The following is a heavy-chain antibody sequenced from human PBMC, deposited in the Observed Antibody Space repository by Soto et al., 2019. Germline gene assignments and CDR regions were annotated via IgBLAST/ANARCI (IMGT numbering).Heavy chain of an antibody. D-gene: IGHD6-13*01. Sequence: SETLSLTCAVYGGSFSGYYWSWIRQHPGKGLEWIGYIYYSGSTYYNPSLKSRVTISVDTSKNQFSLKLSSVTAADTAVYYCARVAAASGPYYFDYWGQGTLVTVSS. CDR3: ARVAAASGPYYFDY. CDR1: GGSFSGYY. J-gene: IGHJ4*02. V-gene: IGHV4-31*11. CDR2: IYYSGST.